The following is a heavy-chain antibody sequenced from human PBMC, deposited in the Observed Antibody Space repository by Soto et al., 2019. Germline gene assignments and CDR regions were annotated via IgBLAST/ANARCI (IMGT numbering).Heavy chain of an antibody. CDR2: MNPNSGNT. CDR3: ARACSSTSCYASDYYYYGMDV. J-gene: IGHJ6*02. CDR1: GYTFTSYD. D-gene: IGHD2-2*01. Sequence: ASVKVSCKASGYTFTSYDINWVRQATGQGLEWMGWMNPNSGNTGYAQKFQGRVTMTRNTSISTAYMELSSLRSEDTAVYYCARACSSTSCYASDYYYYGMDVWGQGTTVTVSS. V-gene: IGHV1-8*01.